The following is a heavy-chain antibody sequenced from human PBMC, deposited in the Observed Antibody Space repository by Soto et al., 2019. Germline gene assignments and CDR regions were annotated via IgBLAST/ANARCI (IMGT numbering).Heavy chain of an antibody. J-gene: IGHJ4*02. CDR3: ARDRYGSQTLFDS. V-gene: IGHV3-33*01. CDR1: GFTFSNFA. Sequence: QVHLVESGGGVVQPGRSLRLSCVASGFTFSNFAMHWVRQAPGKGLEWVAVIWDDGSNENYGDSVKGRFTIYRDNSKNTLHLQMNSLRREDTALYYCARDRYGSQTLFDSWGQGTLVTVSS. D-gene: IGHD3-10*01. CDR2: IWDDGSNE.